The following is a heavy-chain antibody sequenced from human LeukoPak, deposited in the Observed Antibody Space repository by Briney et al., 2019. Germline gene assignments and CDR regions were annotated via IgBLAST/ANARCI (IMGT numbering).Heavy chain of an antibody. V-gene: IGHV1-18*01. J-gene: IGHJ5*02. Sequence: GASVKVSCKASGYTFTSYGISWVRQAPGQGLEWMGWISAYNGNTNYAQKLQGRVTMTTDTSTSTAYMELRSLRSDDTAVYNCARDLEVGASNWFDPWGQGTLVTVSS. CDR3: ARDLEVGASNWFDP. CDR2: ISAYNGNT. CDR1: GYTFTSYG. D-gene: IGHD1-26*01.